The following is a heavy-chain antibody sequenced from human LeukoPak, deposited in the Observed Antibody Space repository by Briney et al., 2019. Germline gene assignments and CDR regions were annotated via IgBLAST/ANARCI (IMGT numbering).Heavy chain of an antibody. CDR1: GFTFSSYG. CDR3: ARGRRTAYYYYYMDV. J-gene: IGHJ6*03. V-gene: IGHV3-7*01. D-gene: IGHD2-2*01. CDR2: IKQDGSEK. Sequence: VGSLRLSCAASGFTFSSYGMSWVRQAPGKGLEWVANIKQDGSEKYYVDSVKGRFTISRDNAKNSLYLQMNSLRAEDTAVYYCARGRRTAYYYYYMDVWGKGTTVTVSS.